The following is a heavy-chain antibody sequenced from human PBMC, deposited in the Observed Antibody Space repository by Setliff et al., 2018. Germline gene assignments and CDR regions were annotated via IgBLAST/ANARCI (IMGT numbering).Heavy chain of an antibody. V-gene: IGHV4-34*01. CDR1: GGSFSGYY. D-gene: IGHD2-2*01. Sequence: SETLSLTCAVYGGSFSGYYWSWIRQPPGKGLEWIGEINHSGSTNYNPSLKSRVTISVDTSKNQFSLKLSSVTAADTDVYYCARGEVVPAAMLGYYCYYGMDVWGQGTTVTVSS. CDR2: INHSGST. J-gene: IGHJ6*02. CDR3: ARGEVVPAAMLGYYCYYGMDV.